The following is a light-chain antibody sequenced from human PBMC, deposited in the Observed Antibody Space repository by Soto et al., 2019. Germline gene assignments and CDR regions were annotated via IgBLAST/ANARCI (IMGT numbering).Light chain of an antibody. CDR1: SSDVGSYNL. CDR2: EVS. CDR3: CPYAGSSTLV. J-gene: IGLJ2*01. V-gene: IGLV2-23*02. Sequence: QSALAQPASVSGSPGQSITISCTGTSSDVGSYNLVSWYQQHPGKAPKLMIYEVSKRPSGVSNRFSGSKSGNTASLTISGLQAEDEADYYCCPYAGSSTLVFGGGTKVTVL.